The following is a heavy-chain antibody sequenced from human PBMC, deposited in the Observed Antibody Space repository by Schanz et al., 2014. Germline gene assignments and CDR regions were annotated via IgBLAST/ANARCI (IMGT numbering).Heavy chain of an antibody. CDR1: GFTFSSYS. J-gene: IGHJ4*02. V-gene: IGHV3-48*01. CDR3: AKDLDANYFDY. Sequence: EVQLVESGGGLVQPGGSLRLSCTASGFTFSSYSMNWVRQAPGKGLEWVSYVSRSTPDIYYADSVKGRFTISRDNSKNTLYLQMNGLRGEDTAVYYCAKDLDANYFDYWGQGILVTVSS. D-gene: IGHD1-1*01. CDR2: VSRSTPDI.